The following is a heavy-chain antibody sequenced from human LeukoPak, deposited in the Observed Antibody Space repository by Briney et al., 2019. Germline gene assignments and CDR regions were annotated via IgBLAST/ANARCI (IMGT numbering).Heavy chain of an antibody. J-gene: IGHJ4*02. Sequence: PGGSLRLFCAASGFTFSPYWMTWPPRAPGKGGGGVANINQDGSEKYYVDSGKGRFTISRASAKNTLYLQVDSLRAEDTAMYYCARDASGSFYDYWGQGTLVTVSS. CDR1: GFTFSPYW. CDR2: INQDGSEK. CDR3: ARDASGSFYDY. D-gene: IGHD1-26*01. V-gene: IGHV3-7*01.